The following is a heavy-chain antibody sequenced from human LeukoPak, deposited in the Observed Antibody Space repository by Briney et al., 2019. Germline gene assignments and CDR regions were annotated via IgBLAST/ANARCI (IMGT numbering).Heavy chain of an antibody. CDR1: GGTFSSYA. D-gene: IGHD3-3*01. CDR2: INPNSGGT. Sequence: ASVKVSCKASGGTFSSYAISWVRQAPGQGLEWMGWINPNSGGTNYAQKFQGWVTMTRDTSISTAYMELSRLRSDDTAVYYCARGRLVGYYDFWSGYYLEHYFDYWGQGTLVTVSS. J-gene: IGHJ4*02. V-gene: IGHV1-2*04. CDR3: ARGRLVGYYDFWSGYYLEHYFDY.